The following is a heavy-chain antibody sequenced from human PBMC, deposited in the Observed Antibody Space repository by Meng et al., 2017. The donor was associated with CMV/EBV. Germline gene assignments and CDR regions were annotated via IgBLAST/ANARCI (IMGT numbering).Heavy chain of an antibody. D-gene: IGHD3-22*01. J-gene: IGHJ4*02. CDR2: IYPGNSDT. CDR1: GYSFTSYW. CDR3: ARQFYVSSGYLFDY. Sequence: GESLKISCKGSGYSFTSYWIGWVRQMPGKGLEWMGIIYPGNSDTRYSPSIQGQVTISADKSISTAYLQLSSLKASDTAMYYCARQFYVSSGYLFDYWGQGTLVTVSS. V-gene: IGHV5-51*01.